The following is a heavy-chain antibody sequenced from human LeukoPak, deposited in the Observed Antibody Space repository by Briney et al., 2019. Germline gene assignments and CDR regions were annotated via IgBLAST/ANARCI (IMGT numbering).Heavy chain of an antibody. J-gene: IGHJ6*02. CDR3: ARSESYYYGMDV. CDR2: IWYDGSNK. CDR1: GFTFSSYG. V-gene: IGHV3-33*01. Sequence: GRSLRLSCAASGFTFSSYGMHWVRQAPGKGLEWVAVIWYDGSNKYYADSVRGRFTISRDNSKNTLYLQMSSLRAEDTAVYYCARSESYYYGMDVWGQGTTVTVSS.